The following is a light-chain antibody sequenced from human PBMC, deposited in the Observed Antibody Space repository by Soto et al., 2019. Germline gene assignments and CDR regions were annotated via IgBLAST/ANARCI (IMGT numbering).Light chain of an antibody. CDR2: EVT. V-gene: IGLV2-14*02. J-gene: IGLJ2*01. CDR3: SSDTISSTLV. CDR1: TSDVGSYNL. Sequence: QSALTQPASVSGSPGQSITISCTGTTSDVGSYNLVSWYQQHPGKAPKLIIYEVTNRPSGVSNRFSGSKSGNTASLTISGLQAEDEADYYCSSDTISSTLVFGGGTKLTVL.